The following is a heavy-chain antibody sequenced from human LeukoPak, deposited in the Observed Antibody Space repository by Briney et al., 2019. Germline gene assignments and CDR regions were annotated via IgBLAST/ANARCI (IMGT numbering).Heavy chain of an antibody. CDR1: GYTFTSYY. J-gene: IGHJ6*02. Sequence: ASVKVSCKASGYTFTSYYMHWVRQAPGQGLEWMRIINPSGGSTSYAQKFQGRVTMTRDTSTSTVYMELSSLRSEDTAVYYCARDKSHCSSTSCYMSFPYGMDVWGQGTTVTVSS. D-gene: IGHD2-2*02. CDR2: INPSGGST. CDR3: ARDKSHCSSTSCYMSFPYGMDV. V-gene: IGHV1-46*01.